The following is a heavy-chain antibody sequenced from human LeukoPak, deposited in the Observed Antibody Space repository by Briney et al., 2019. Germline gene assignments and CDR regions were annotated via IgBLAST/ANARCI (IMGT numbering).Heavy chain of an antibody. D-gene: IGHD4-11*01. CDR1: GASISSGGYY. J-gene: IGHJ5*02. Sequence: SETLSLTCTVSGASISSGGYYWSWLRQHPGKGLEWFGYIYYSGSTYYTPSLKSRVTISVDTSKNQFSLKLSSVTAADTAVYYCARLVTTSPSGGWFDPWGQGTLVTVSS. CDR2: IYYSGST. CDR3: ARLVTTSPSGGWFDP. V-gene: IGHV4-31*03.